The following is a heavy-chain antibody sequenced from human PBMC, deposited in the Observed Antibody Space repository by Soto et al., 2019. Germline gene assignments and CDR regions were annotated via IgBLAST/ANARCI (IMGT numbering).Heavy chain of an antibody. D-gene: IGHD1-20*01. J-gene: IGHJ6*02. Sequence: QVQLVQSGAEVKKPGSSVKVSCKASGGTFNTYTISWVRQVPGQGLEWMGGIMPLYAKPTYAQTFQGRLMIAADEHTNTVCMELSSLRSEDTALYYCASLNNWSSGDGRIDVWGRVTAVSVSS. CDR1: GGTFNTYT. CDR2: IMPLYAKP. CDR3: ASLNNWSSGDGRIDV. V-gene: IGHV1-69*01.